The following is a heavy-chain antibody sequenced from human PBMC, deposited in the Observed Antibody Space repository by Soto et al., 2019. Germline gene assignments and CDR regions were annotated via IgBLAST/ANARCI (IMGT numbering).Heavy chain of an antibody. CDR2: ISSSGSDT. D-gene: IGHD5-12*01. Sequence: QVQLVESGGGLVKPGGCLRLSCAASGVTFSDYYMSWICQAPGKGLEWVSYISSSGSDTNYADSVKGRFTVSRDNAKNSLYLQMNSLRAEDTAVYYCARSLRGYSVYSGYWGQGTLVTVSS. V-gene: IGHV3-11*05. CDR3: ARSLRGYSVYSGY. J-gene: IGHJ4*02. CDR1: GVTFSDYY.